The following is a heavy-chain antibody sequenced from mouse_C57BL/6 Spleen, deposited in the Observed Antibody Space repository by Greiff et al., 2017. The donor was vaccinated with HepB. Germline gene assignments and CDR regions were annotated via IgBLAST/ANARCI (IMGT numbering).Heavy chain of an antibody. CDR3: ARDDYDCAMDY. V-gene: IGHV1-82*01. Sequence: VQLQQSGPELVKPGASVKISCKASGYAFSSSWMNWVKQRPGKGLEWIGRIYPGDGATNYNGKFKGKATLTADKSSSTAYMQLSSLTSEDSAVYFCARDDYDCAMDYWGQGTSVTVSS. CDR2: IYPGDGAT. CDR1: GYAFSSSW. J-gene: IGHJ4*01. D-gene: IGHD2-4*01.